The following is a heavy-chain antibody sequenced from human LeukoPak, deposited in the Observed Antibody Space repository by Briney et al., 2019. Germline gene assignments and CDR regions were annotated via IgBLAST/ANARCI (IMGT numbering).Heavy chain of an antibody. Sequence: SETLSLTCTVSGGSISSYYWSWIRQPPGKGLEWIGYIYYSGSTNYNPSLKSRVTISVDTSKNQFSLKLSSVTAADTAVYYCARRSLRYFDWLLSGDYFDYWGQGTLVTVSS. CDR2: IYYSGST. CDR1: GGSISSYY. J-gene: IGHJ4*02. D-gene: IGHD3-9*01. V-gene: IGHV4-59*12. CDR3: ARRSLRYFDWLLSGDYFDY.